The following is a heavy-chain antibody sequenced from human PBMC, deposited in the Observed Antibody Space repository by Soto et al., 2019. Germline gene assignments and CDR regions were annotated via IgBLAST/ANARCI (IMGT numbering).Heavy chain of an antibody. J-gene: IGHJ4*02. V-gene: IGHV3-11*05. Sequence: QVQLVESGGGLVKPGGSLRLSCAASGFTFSDYYMSWIRQAPGKGLEWISYISSSSDYTNYADSVMGRFTISRDNAKNSLYLQMNSLRAEDTAVYYCAREDYYDGSGYYSYWGQGTLVSVSS. CDR1: GFTFSDYY. D-gene: IGHD3-22*01. CDR3: AREDYYDGSGYYSY. CDR2: ISSSSDYT.